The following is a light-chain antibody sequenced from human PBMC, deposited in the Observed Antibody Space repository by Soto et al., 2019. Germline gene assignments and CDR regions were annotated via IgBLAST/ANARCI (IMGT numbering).Light chain of an antibody. V-gene: IGLV2-14*01. CDR1: SSDVGGYNY. J-gene: IGLJ2*01. CDR2: EVS. CDR3: SSYTGSSTADVL. Sequence: QSVLTQPASVSGSPGQSITISFTGTSSDVGGYNYVSWYQQYPGKAPKLIIYEVSNRPSGVSYRFSGSKSGNTASLTISGLQAEDEADYYCSSYTGSSTADVLFGGGTKLTVL.